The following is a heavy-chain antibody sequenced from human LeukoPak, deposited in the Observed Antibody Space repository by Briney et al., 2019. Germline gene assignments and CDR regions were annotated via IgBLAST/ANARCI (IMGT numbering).Heavy chain of an antibody. Sequence: PGGSLRLSCAASGFTFSNYALSWVRQAPGKGLEWVSDISGSGGSTYYADSVKGRFTIFRDNSKNTMYLQMNSLRAEDTAVYYCAKDKWDFDWFFFDSWGQGTLVTVSS. D-gene: IGHD3-9*01. CDR3: AKDKWDFDWFFFDS. J-gene: IGHJ4*02. CDR1: GFTFSNYA. CDR2: ISGSGGST. V-gene: IGHV3-23*01.